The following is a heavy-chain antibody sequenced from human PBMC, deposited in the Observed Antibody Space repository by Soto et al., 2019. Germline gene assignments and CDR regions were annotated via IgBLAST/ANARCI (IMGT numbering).Heavy chain of an antibody. Sequence: GGSLRLSCAASGVTFSNAWMNWVRQTPGKGLEKDGRIKRKSDGGTKDYASPQNSRIAITGDDYNNMLYLQMNSLRTEDTAVYYCTTEQHTGFCSGASCYSHAVDIWGQGT. CDR1: GVTFSNAW. CDR3: TTEQHTGFCSGASCYSHAVDI. J-gene: IGHJ3*02. D-gene: IGHD2-15*01. V-gene: IGHV3-15*07. CDR2: IKRKSDGGTK.